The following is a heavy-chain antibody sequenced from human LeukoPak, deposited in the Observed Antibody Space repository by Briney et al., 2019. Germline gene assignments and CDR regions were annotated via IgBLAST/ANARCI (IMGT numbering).Heavy chain of an antibody. Sequence: ASVKVSCKASGGTFSNYDFTFTSYAITWLRQAPGQGLEWMGGIIPIYGRADYPQKFQGRVTITADESTRTVTMQLSSLSSEDTAVYYCAGFFYDNSNAAFDIWGQGTVVTVS. V-gene: IGHV1-69*13. CDR2: IIPIYGRA. CDR1: GGTFSNYDFTFTSYA. D-gene: IGHD3-22*01. CDR3: AGFFYDNSNAAFDI. J-gene: IGHJ3*02.